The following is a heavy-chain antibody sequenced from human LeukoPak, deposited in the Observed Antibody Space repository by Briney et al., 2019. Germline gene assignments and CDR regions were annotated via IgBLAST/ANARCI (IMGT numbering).Heavy chain of an antibody. Sequence: GGSLRLSCAASGFTFSTYAMSWVRQAPGKGLEWVSVISGSGGSPYYADSVKGRFTISRDNSKNTLYLQMNSLKTEDTAVYYCTTPVDIVATSDYWGQGTLVTVSS. D-gene: IGHD5-12*01. V-gene: IGHV3-23*01. CDR3: TTPVDIVATSDY. CDR1: GFTFSTYA. CDR2: ISGSGGSP. J-gene: IGHJ4*02.